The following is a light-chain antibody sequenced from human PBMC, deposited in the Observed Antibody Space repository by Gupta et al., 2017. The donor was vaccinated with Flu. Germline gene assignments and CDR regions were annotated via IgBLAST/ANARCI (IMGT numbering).Light chain of an antibody. CDR3: QQPKNRPRA. CDR1: QRVSSD. V-gene: IGKV3-15*01. J-gene: IGKJ4*01. Sequence: PASLSGAPGERATLACRASQRVSSDLDWYQQKPGQAPSLLIYGASTRAVGVPDRFSGSGFGTDFTLTISRLQSEDFAVYYCQQPKNRPRAFGEGTRVEI. CDR2: GAS.